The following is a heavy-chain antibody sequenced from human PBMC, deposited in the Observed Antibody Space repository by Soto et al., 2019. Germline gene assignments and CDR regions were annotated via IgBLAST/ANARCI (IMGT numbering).Heavy chain of an antibody. CDR1: GGSISSGDYY. CDR3: ARGRYSYGPNVGGYFDY. J-gene: IGHJ4*02. Sequence: PSDTLSLTCTVAGGSISSGDYYWSWIRQPPGKGLEWIGEINHSGSTNYNPSLKSRVTISVDTSKNQFSLKLSSVTAADTAVYYCARGRYSYGPNVGGYFDYWGQGTLVTVSS. D-gene: IGHD5-18*01. CDR2: INHSGST. V-gene: IGHV4-39*07.